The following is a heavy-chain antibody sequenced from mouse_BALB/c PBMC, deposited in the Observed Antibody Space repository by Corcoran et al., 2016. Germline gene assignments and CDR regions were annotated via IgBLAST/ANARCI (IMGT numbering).Heavy chain of an antibody. D-gene: IGHD2-3*01. J-gene: IGHJ2*01. Sequence: LQPSGPELVKPGASVKNSCMTSGNPFTEYTIHWVKQSHGKSIEWIGGIKPNNGGTSYNQKFKGKATLSVDKSSSTAYMELRSLTSEDSAVYYCASDGYYLGQGPTLTVSS. CDR2: IKPNNGGT. CDR3: ASDGYY. V-gene: IGHV1-22*01. CDR1: GNPFTEYT.